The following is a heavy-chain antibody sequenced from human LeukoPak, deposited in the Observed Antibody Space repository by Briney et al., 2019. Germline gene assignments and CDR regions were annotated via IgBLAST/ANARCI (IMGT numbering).Heavy chain of an antibody. CDR2: LSGGAVGT. J-gene: IGHJ4*02. CDR3: TRGVDYARK. V-gene: IGHV3-23*01. Sequence: PGGSLRLSCAASGFTFSSYAMSWVRQAPGKGLEWVSALSGGAVGTYHADSVKGRFTISRDNTKNTLFLQMNSLRAEDTALYYCTRGVDYARKWGQGTLVTVSS. CDR1: GFTFSSYA. D-gene: IGHD4-17*01.